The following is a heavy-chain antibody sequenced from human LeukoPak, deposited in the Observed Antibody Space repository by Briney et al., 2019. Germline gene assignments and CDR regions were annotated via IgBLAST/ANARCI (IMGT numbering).Heavy chain of an antibody. CDR3: ARAPSGWSDYWYSDL. D-gene: IGHD6-19*01. Sequence: GGSLRLSCAASGFTVSSNYMSWVRQAPGKGLEWVSLIYSGGVTYYADSVKGRFIISRDNSKNTLFLQMNSLRAEDTAVYYCARAPSGWSDYWYSDLWGRGTLVTVSS. V-gene: IGHV3-53*01. CDR2: IYSGGVT. CDR1: GFTVSSNY. J-gene: IGHJ2*01.